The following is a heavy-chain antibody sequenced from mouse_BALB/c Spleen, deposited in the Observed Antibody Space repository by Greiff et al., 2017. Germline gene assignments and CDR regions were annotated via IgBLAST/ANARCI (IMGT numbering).Heavy chain of an antibody. J-gene: IGHJ3*01. D-gene: IGHD2-4*01. V-gene: IGHV1-7*01. CDR3: ARRGITTAWFAY. CDR2: INPSTGYT. CDR1: GYTFTSYW. Sequence: QVHVKQSGAELAKPGASVKMSCKASGYTFTSYWMHWVKQRPGQGLEWIGYINPSTGYTEYNQKFKDKATLTADKSSSTAYMQLSSLTSEDSAVYYCARRGITTAWFAYWGQGTLVTVSA.